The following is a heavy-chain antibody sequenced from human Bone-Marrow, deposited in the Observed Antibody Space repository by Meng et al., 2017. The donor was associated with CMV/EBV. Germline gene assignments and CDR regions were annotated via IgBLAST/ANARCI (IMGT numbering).Heavy chain of an antibody. Sequence: GGSLRLSCAASGFTFSSYWMHWVRQVPGKGLVWVSRIYDDGSITNYADSVKGRFTISRDNSKNTLSLQMNSLRAEDTAVYYCARDPDVYYGMDVWGQGTTVTVSS. CDR3: ARDPDVYYGMDV. V-gene: IGHV3-74*01. CDR1: GFTFSSYW. J-gene: IGHJ6*02. CDR2: IYDDGSIT.